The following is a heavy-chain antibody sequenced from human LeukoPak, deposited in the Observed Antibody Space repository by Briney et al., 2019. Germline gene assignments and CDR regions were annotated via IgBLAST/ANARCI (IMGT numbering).Heavy chain of an antibody. D-gene: IGHD2-2*01. J-gene: IGHJ6*03. CDR1: RYTLTELS. V-gene: IGHV1-24*01. CDR3: ATGICSSTSCPAYYYYYMDV. CDR2: FYPEDGET. Sequence: GAAVNVSRKDSRYTLTELSMHWVRQAPGTGLEWMGGFYPEDGETIYAQKLQRRVTMNEDTSTDTAYLELSSLRSEDWAVCCCATGICSSTSCPAYYYYYMDVWGRGTGVSVSS.